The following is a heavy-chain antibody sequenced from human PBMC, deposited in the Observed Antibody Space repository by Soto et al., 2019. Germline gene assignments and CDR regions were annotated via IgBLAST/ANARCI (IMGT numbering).Heavy chain of an antibody. CDR2: ISGSGGST. CDR3: AKTSYGDYVPFFDY. CDR1: GFTFSSYA. D-gene: IGHD4-17*01. J-gene: IGHJ4*02. Sequence: GGPLRLSCAASGFTFSSYAMSWVRQAPGKGLEWVSAISGSGGSTYYADSVKGRFTISRDNSKNTLYLQMNSLRAEDTAVYYCAKTSYGDYVPFFDYWGQGTLVTVSS. V-gene: IGHV3-23*01.